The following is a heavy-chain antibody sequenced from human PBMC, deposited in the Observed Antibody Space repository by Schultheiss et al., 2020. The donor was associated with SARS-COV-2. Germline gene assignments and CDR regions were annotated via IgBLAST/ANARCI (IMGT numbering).Heavy chain of an antibody. CDR2: ISGSGGST. D-gene: IGHD2-2*01. Sequence: GGSLRLSCAASGFTFSSYAMSWVRQAPGKGLEWVSAISGSGGSTYYADSVKGRFTISRDNSKNTLYLQMNSLRAEDTAVYYCAKVGPGYCSSTSCKPFDYWGQGTLVTVSS. V-gene: IGHV3-23*01. J-gene: IGHJ4*02. CDR1: GFTFSSYA. CDR3: AKVGPGYCSSTSCKPFDY.